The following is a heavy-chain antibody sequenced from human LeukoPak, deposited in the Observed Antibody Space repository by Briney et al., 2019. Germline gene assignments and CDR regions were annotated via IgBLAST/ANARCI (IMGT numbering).Heavy chain of an antibody. CDR3: ARDGSVAFIVGATPFDY. J-gene: IGHJ4*02. CDR1: GGTFSSYA. Sequence: SVKVSCTASGGTFSSYAISWVRQAPGQGLEWMGRIIPILGIANYAQKFQGRVTITADKSTSTAYMELSSLRSEDTAVYYCARDGSVAFIVGATPFDYWGQGTLVTVSS. CDR2: IIPILGIA. D-gene: IGHD1-26*01. V-gene: IGHV1-69*04.